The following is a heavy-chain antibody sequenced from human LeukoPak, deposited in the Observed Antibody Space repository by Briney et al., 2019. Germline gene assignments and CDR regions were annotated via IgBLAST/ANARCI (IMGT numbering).Heavy chain of an antibody. D-gene: IGHD3-3*01. Sequence: PSETLSLTCAVYGGSFSGYYWSWIRQPPGKGLEWIGEINHSGSTNYNPFLKSRVTISVDTSKNQFSLKLSSVTAADTAVYYCARAPRITIFGVAPTSYYYYMDVWGKGTTVTVSS. CDR3: ARAPRITIFGVAPTSYYYYMDV. J-gene: IGHJ6*03. CDR1: GGSFSGYY. CDR2: INHSGST. V-gene: IGHV4-34*01.